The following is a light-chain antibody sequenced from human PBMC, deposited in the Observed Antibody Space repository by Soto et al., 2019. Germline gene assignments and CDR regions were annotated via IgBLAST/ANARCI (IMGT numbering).Light chain of an antibody. CDR2: GAT. J-gene: IGKJ5*01. CDR3: QQFNSL. Sequence: IHSTPSPYSLSASVGYRFTITCRASQGISNYLAWYQQKQGKTPRLLIYGATTLQSAVPSSFSGRGSGTHLILTINNLQPEDFATYYCQQFNSLFGQGTRVEIK. CDR1: QGISNY. V-gene: IGKV1-9*01.